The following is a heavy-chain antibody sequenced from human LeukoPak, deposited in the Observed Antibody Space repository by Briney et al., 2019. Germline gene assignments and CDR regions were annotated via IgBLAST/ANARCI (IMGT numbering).Heavy chain of an antibody. J-gene: IGHJ4*02. Sequence: SVKVSCKASGGTFNSYAISWVRQAPGQGLEWMGGIIPIFGTANYAQKFQGRVTITADESTSTAYMELSSLRSEDTAVYYCARVKYYYGSGSYSTFDYWGQGTLVTVSS. CDR3: ARVKYYYGSGSYSTFDY. CDR1: GGTFNSYA. V-gene: IGHV1-69*13. D-gene: IGHD3-10*01. CDR2: IIPIFGTA.